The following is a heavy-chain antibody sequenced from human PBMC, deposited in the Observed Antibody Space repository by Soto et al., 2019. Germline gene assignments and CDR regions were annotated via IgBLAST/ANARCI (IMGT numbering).Heavy chain of an antibody. Sequence: SQTLSLTCAISGDSVSSNSVTWKWIRQSPSRGLEWLGRTYYRSKWYNEYAVSVKSRITIDPDTSKNHFSLQLNSVTPEDTAVYYCARIGAASSPNRFASWGQGTLVTV. V-gene: IGHV6-1*01. J-gene: IGHJ4*02. CDR1: GDSVSSNSVT. CDR2: TYYRSKWYN. D-gene: IGHD6-13*01. CDR3: ARIGAASSPNRFAS.